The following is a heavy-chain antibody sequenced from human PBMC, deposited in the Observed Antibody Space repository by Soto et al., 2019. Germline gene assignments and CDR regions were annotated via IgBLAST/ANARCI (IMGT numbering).Heavy chain of an antibody. V-gene: IGHV4-39*01. CDR1: GGSISSSSYY. Sequence: QLQLQESGPGLVKPSETLSLTCTVSGGSISSSSYYWGWIRQPPGKGLEWIGTINYSGSTYYNPSLNCRVTISVYTSKNQFSLKVGSVTAADTAIYYCARLPRIQLWLGWLDPWGQGTLVTVSS. J-gene: IGHJ5*02. CDR2: INYSGST. CDR3: ARLPRIQLWLGWLDP. D-gene: IGHD5-18*01.